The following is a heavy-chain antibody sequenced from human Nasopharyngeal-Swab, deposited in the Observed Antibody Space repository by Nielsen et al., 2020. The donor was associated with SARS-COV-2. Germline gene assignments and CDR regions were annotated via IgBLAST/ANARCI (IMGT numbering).Heavy chain of an antibody. CDR3: ARRPTGTEKDYYYGMDV. D-gene: IGHD1-1*01. V-gene: IGHV1-2*06. J-gene: IGHJ6*02. Sequence: WVRQAPGQGLEWMGRINPNSGGTNYAQMFQGRVTMTRDTSISTAYMELSRLRSDDTAVYYCARRPTGTEKDYYYGMDVWGQGTTVTVSS. CDR2: INPNSGGT.